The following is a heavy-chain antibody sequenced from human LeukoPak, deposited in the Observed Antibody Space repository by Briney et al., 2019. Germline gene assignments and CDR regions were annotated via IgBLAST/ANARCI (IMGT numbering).Heavy chain of an antibody. D-gene: IGHD3-22*01. CDR3: AKDLYYDSSGYGTPMDY. CDR2: ISGSGGST. J-gene: IGHJ4*02. V-gene: IGHV3-23*01. CDR1: GFTFSSYA. Sequence: GGSLRLSCAASGFTFSSYAMSWVRQAPGKGLEWVSAISGSGGSTYYADSVKGRFTISRDNSKNTLYLQMNSLRAEDTAVYYRAKDLYYDSSGYGTPMDYWGQGTLVTVSS.